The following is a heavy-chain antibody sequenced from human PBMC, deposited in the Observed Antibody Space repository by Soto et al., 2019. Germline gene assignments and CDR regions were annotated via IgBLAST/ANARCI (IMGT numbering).Heavy chain of an antibody. CDR2: ISAYNGNT. J-gene: IGHJ4*02. V-gene: IGHV1-18*01. CDR1: GYTFTSYG. CDR3: ARAPRLTMVRALTSPV. D-gene: IGHD3-10*01. Sequence: ASVKVSCKASGYTFTSYGISWVRQAPGQGLEWMGWISAYNGNTNYAQKLQGRVTMTTDTSTSTAYMELRSLRSDDTAVYYCARAPRLTMVRALTSPVWGQGPLVNVSS.